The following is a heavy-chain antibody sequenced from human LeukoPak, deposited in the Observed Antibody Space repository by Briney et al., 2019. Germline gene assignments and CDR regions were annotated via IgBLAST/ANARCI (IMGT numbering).Heavy chain of an antibody. Sequence: ASVKVSCKASGYTFTDYYMHWVRQAPGQGLEWVGWINPNSGGSNYAQKFQERVTITRDMSTSTAYMELSSLRSEDTAVYYCAAVDYDILTGYYSRDVDVWGKGTTVTVSS. J-gene: IGHJ6*04. CDR2: INPNSGGS. V-gene: IGHV1-2*02. D-gene: IGHD3-9*01. CDR3: AAVDYDILTGYYSRDVDV. CDR1: GYTFTDYY.